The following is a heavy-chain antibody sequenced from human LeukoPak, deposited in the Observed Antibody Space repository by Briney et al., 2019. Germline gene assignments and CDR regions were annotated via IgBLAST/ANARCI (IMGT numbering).Heavy chain of an antibody. Sequence: SETLSLTCAVSGGSISSYYWSWIRQPAGKGLEWIGRIYTSGSTNYNPSLKSRVTMSVDTSKNQFSLKLSSVTAADTAVYYCARETAAYYDFWSGPRGFDPWGQGTLVTVSS. CDR1: GGSISSYY. CDR3: ARETAAYYDFWSGPRGFDP. V-gene: IGHV4-4*07. J-gene: IGHJ5*02. D-gene: IGHD3-3*01. CDR2: IYTSGST.